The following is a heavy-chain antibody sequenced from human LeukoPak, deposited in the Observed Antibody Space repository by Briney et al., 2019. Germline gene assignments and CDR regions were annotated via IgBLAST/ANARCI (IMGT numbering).Heavy chain of an antibody. D-gene: IGHD1-26*01. Sequence: GGSLRLSCAASGFTFSDHYMDWVRRAPGKGLEWVGRAKNKANSYTTEYAASVKGRFTISRDDSQNSLYLQMNSLKTEDTAVYYCARVEWRGSYFIDYWGQGTLVTVFS. J-gene: IGHJ4*02. CDR1: GFTFSDHY. CDR2: AKNKANSYTT. V-gene: IGHV3-72*01. CDR3: ARVEWRGSYFIDY.